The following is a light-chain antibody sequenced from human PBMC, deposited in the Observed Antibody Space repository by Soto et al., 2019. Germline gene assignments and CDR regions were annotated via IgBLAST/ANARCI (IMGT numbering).Light chain of an antibody. J-gene: IGLJ2*01. CDR3: YSYAGTGTLV. CDR2: EGS. V-gene: IGLV2-23*01. CDR1: SSDVGTYNL. Sequence: QSALTQPASVSGSPGQSITISCTGTSSDVGTYNLVSWYQQHPGKAPKLMIYEGSKRPSGVSNRFSGSKSGNTASLTISGLQAEDDADYYCYSYAGTGTLVFGGGTKLTVL.